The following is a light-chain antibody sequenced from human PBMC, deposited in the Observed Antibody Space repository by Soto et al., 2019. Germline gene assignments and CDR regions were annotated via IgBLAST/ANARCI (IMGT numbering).Light chain of an antibody. V-gene: IGKV1-39*01. CDR1: QSIVRY. CDR2: AAS. Sequence: DIQMTQSPSSLSASVGDRVTITCRASQSIVRYLNWYQQKPGKAPKLLIYAASSLQSGVPSTFSGSGSGTDFTLAISSLQPEDFATYYCQQSYSTRRTFGQGTRWIS. J-gene: IGKJ1*01. CDR3: QQSYSTRRT.